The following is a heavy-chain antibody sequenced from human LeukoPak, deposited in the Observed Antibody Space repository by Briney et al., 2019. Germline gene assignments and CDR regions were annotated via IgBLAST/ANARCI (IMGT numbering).Heavy chain of an antibody. CDR1: GASISSSDYY. CDR3: ASLRWTHFDY. Sequence: SETLSLTCTVSGASISSSDYYWGWVRQPPGKGLEWIGSIYHSGSSYYNSSLKSRLFISVDTSKNQFSLRLSSVSAADTAVYYCASLRWTHFDYWGQGTLVTVSS. CDR2: IYHSGSS. J-gene: IGHJ4*02. D-gene: IGHD4-23*01. V-gene: IGHV4-39*07.